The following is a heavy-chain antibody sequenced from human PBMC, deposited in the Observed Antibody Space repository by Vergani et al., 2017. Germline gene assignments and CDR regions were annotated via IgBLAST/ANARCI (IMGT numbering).Heavy chain of an antibody. V-gene: IGHV3-21*01. CDR1: GFTFSSYA. D-gene: IGHD6-6*01. CDR2: ISSSSSYI. CDR3: ARDTSLGLFDY. Sequence: EVQLLESGGGLVQPGGSLRLSCAASGFTFSSYAMSWVRQAPGKGPEWVSSISSSSSYIYYADSVKGRFTISRDNAKNSLYLQMNSLRAEDTAVYYCARDTSLGLFDYWGQGTLVTVSS. J-gene: IGHJ4*02.